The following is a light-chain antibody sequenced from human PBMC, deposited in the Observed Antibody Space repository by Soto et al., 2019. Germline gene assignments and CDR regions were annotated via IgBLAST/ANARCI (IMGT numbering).Light chain of an antibody. J-gene: IGKJ2*02. Sequence: NELTQSPGTLSLSPGERATLSCRASRSVTSNFVAWYQQKPGQAPRLLVYGASTRAIDIPERFSGSGSGKNFNLNLNRLEPEDFSVYFCQQYGSSPRWTFGQGTKVEIK. CDR3: QQYGSSPRWT. V-gene: IGKV3-20*01. CDR2: GAS. CDR1: RSVTSNF.